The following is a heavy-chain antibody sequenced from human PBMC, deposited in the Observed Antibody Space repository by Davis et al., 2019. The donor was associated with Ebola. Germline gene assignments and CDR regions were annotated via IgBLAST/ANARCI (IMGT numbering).Heavy chain of an antibody. V-gene: IGHV3-7*03. Sequence: GESLKISCATSGFTFSNYWMSWVRHAPGEVLEWVANIQPDGGGDKYYVGSVKGRFTISRDNAKNSLYLQMSSLRADDTAVYFCVTASTGRGGEDYWGQGTLVTVS. D-gene: IGHD1-1*01. J-gene: IGHJ4*02. CDR1: GFTFSNYW. CDR2: IQPDGGGDK. CDR3: VTASTGRGGEDY.